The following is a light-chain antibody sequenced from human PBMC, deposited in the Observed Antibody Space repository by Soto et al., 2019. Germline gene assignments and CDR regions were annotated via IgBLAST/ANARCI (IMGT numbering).Light chain of an antibody. V-gene: IGLV2-14*01. CDR1: SSDVGGYNY. J-gene: IGLJ2*01. Sequence: QSALTQPASVSGSPGQSITISCTGTSSDVGGYNYVSWYQQHPGKAPKLMIYEVSNRPSEVSNRFSGSKSGNTASLTISGLQADDEGNYYCSSYTRGSTLVVFGGGTKLTVL. CDR2: EVS. CDR3: SSYTRGSTLVV.